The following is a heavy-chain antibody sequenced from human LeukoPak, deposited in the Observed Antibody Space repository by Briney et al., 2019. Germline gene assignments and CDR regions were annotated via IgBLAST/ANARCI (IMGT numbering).Heavy chain of an antibody. CDR2: IKQDGSEK. CDR3: ARLYYYDSSGYSTSDY. D-gene: IGHD3-22*01. J-gene: IGHJ4*02. Sequence: PGGSLRLSCAASGFTFSSYWMSWVRQAPGKGLEWVANIKQDGSEKYYVDSVKGRFTISRDNAKNSLYLQMNSLRAEDTAVYYCARLYYYDSSGYSTSDYWGQGTLVTVSS. V-gene: IGHV3-7*01. CDR1: GFTFSSYW.